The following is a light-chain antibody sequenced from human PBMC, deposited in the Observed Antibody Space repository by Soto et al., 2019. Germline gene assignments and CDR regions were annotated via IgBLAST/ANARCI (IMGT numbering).Light chain of an antibody. CDR1: SSDVGGYNY. Sequence: QSALTQPPSASGSPGQSVTISCTGTSSDVGGYNYVSWYQQHPGKAPKLMIYKVSKRPSGVPDRFSGSKSGNTASLTVSGLQAEDEADYYCTSYAGDTSLGVLGGGTKVTVL. J-gene: IGLJ3*02. CDR3: TSYAGDTSLGV. V-gene: IGLV2-8*01. CDR2: KVS.